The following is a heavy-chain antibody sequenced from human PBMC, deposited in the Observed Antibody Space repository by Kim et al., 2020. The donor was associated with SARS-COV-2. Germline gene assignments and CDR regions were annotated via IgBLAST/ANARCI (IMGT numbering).Heavy chain of an antibody. CDR2: ISATSSYA. V-gene: IGHV3-11*05. D-gene: IGHD3-3*02. CDR1: GFTFSDHY. J-gene: IGHJ4*02. CDR3: AREKPSIAWFDF. Sequence: GGSLRLSCVASGFTFSDHYMAWMRQAPGKGLEWVSYISATSSYAKYAEDVKGRFTISRDNAENSLYLQMDSLRVDDTAVYYCAREKPSIAWFDFWGPG.